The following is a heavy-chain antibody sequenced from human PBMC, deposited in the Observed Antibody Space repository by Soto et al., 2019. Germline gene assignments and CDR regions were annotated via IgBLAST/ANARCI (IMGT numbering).Heavy chain of an antibody. J-gene: IGHJ4*02. Sequence: LSLTCTVSGDSFSTYYWSWIRQPAGKGLEWVGRIYTSGSTNYNPSLKSRVTMSVDTSKNQFSLNLTSVTAADTAVYYCAREVAEAARSLDYWGQGTLVTVPQ. V-gene: IGHV4-4*07. CDR2: IYTSGST. CDR3: AREVAEAARSLDY. D-gene: IGHD6-6*01. CDR1: GDSFSTYY.